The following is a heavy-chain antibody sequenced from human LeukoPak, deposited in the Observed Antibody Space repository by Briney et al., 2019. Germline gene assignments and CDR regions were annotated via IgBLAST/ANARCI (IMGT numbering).Heavy chain of an antibody. CDR1: GYTFNSYG. V-gene: IGHV1-18*01. CDR3: ARDAPDIVVVPAMDYYSGMHA. D-gene: IGHD2-2*01. J-gene: IGHJ6*02. CDR2: ISAYNGNT. Sequence: ASVKVSCKASGYTFNSYGISWVRQAPGQGLEWMGWISAYNGNTNYAQKLQGRDTMTTDTSTSTAYMELRSLRSDDTAVYYCARDAPDIVVVPAMDYYSGMHAWGQGTTVTVSS.